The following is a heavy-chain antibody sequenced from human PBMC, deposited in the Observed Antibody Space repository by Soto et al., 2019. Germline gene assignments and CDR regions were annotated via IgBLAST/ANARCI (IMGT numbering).Heavy chain of an antibody. CDR3: AKDKGGIAAAGTAYYYYGMDV. V-gene: IGHV3-23*01. CDR1: GFTFSSYA. CDR2: ISGSGGST. D-gene: IGHD6-13*01. J-gene: IGHJ6*02. Sequence: PGGSLRLSCAASGFTFSSYAMSWVRQAPGKGLEWVSAISGSGGSTYYADSVKGRFTISRDNSKNTLYLQMNSLRAEGTAVYYCAKDKGGIAAAGTAYYYYGMDVWGQGTTVTVSS.